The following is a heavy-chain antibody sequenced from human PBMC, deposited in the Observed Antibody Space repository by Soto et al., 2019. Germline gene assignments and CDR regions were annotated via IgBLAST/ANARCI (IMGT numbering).Heavy chain of an antibody. CDR3: AREDRRIIPAVSDL. J-gene: IGHJ4*02. CDR1: GFTFNNYG. D-gene: IGHD2-2*01. V-gene: IGHV3-21*01. Sequence: GVSLRLTCVVSGFTFNNYGINWVRQAPGKGLEWVSTVSKSDYTYYSDSVKGRFTISRDNAKISVALQMNTLRAEDTAVYYCAREDRRIIPAVSDLCGQGTLVTL. CDR2: VSKSDYT.